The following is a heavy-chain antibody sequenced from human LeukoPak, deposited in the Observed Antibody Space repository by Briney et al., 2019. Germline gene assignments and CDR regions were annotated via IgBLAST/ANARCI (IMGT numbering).Heavy chain of an antibody. CDR3: ARVYSYGPTRFEY. CDR2: INHSGST. CDR1: GGSFSGYY. D-gene: IGHD5-18*01. J-gene: IGHJ4*02. Sequence: SETLSLTCAVYGGSFSGYYWSWIRQPPGKGLEWIGEINHSGSTNYNPSLKSRVTISVDTSKNQFSLKLSSVTAADTAVYYCARVYSYGPTRFEYWGQGTLVTVSS. V-gene: IGHV4-34*01.